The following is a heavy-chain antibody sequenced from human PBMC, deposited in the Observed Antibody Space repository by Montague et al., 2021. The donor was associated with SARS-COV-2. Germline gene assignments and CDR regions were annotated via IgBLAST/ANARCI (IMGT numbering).Heavy chain of an antibody. V-gene: IGHV6-1*01. CDR2: TYYRSKWYN. CDR3: TSGREGNYNVMDV. CDR1: GGTVSSNSAT. J-gene: IGHJ6*02. Sequence: GGTVSSNSATWNWVRQSPSRGLEWLGRTYYRSKWYNDYAVSVRGRVTINPDTSKNQFSLQLNSVTPEDTAIYYCTSGREGNYNVMDVWGQGTTVTGAS. D-gene: IGHD1-1*01.